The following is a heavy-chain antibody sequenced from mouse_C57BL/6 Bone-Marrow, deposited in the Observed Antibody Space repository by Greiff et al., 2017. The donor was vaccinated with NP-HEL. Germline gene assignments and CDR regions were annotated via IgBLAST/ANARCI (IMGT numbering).Heavy chain of an antibody. D-gene: IGHD2-4*01. CDR2: IDPSDSYT. CDR3: ALSMITTDGYRDY. V-gene: IGHV1-69*01. CDR1: GYTFTSYW. Sequence: QVQLQQPGAELVMPGASVKLSCKASGYTFTSYWMHWVKQRPGQGLEWIGEIDPSDSYTNYNQKFKGKSTLTVDKSSSTAYMQLSSLTSEDSAVYYCALSMITTDGYRDYWGQGTTLTVSS. J-gene: IGHJ2*01.